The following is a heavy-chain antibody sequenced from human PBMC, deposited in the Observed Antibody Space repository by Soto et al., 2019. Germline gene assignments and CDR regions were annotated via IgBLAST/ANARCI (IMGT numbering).Heavy chain of an antibody. J-gene: IGHJ3*02. CDR1: GYTFTSYG. Sequence: ASVKVSCKASGYTFTSYGISWVRQAPGQGLEWMGWISAYNGNTNYAQKLQGRVTMTTDTSTSTAYMELRSLRSDDTAVYYCAREQLLWFGELRQKAFDIWGQGTMVTVS. CDR2: ISAYNGNT. V-gene: IGHV1-18*01. D-gene: IGHD3-10*01. CDR3: AREQLLWFGELRQKAFDI.